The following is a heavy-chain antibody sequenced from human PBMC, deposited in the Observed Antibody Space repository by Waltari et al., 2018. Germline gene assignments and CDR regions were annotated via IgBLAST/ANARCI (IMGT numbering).Heavy chain of an antibody. CDR2: INHSGST. J-gene: IGHJ4*02. Sequence: QVQLQQWGAGLLKPSETLSLTCAVYGGSFSGYYWRWIRQPPGKGLEGIGEINHSGSTNYNPSLKSRVTISVDTSKNQFSLKLSSVTAADTAVYYCARGAVYYYDSSGQNNLFDYWGQGTLVTVSS. V-gene: IGHV4-34*01. D-gene: IGHD3-22*01. CDR1: GGSFSGYY. CDR3: ARGAVYYYDSSGQNNLFDY.